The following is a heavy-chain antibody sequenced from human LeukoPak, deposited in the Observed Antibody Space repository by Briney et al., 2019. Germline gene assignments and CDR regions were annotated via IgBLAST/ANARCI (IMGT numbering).Heavy chain of an antibody. CDR3: ASPSSGFYYYDSSGLDY. V-gene: IGHV1-2*02. D-gene: IGHD3-22*01. CDR1: GYTFTGYY. Sequence: AASVKASCKASGYTFTGYYTHWVRQAPGQGLEWMGWINPNSGGTNYAQKFQGRVTMTRDTSISTAYMELSRLRSDDTAVYYCASPSSGFYYYDSSGLDYWGQGTLVTVSS. J-gene: IGHJ4*02. CDR2: INPNSGGT.